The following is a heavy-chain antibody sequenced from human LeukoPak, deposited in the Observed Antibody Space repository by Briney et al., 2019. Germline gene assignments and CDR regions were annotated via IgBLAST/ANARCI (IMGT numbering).Heavy chain of an antibody. D-gene: IGHD2-21*02. CDR2: IYPGDSDT. CDR3: ARLAYCGGDCYYYFDY. V-gene: IGHV5-51*01. J-gene: IGHJ4*02. CDR1: GYSFTSYW. Sequence: GESLKISCKGSGYSFTSYWIGWVRQMPGKGLEWMGIIYPGDSDTRHSPSFQGQVTISADKSISTAYLQWSSLKASDTAMYYCARLAYCGGDCYYYFDYWGQGTLVTVSS.